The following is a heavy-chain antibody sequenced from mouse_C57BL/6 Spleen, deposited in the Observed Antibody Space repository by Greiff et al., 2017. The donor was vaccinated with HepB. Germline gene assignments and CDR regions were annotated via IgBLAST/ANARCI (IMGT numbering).Heavy chain of an antibody. Sequence: QVQLQQPGAELVRPGSSVKLSCKASGYTFTSYWMHWVKQRPIQGLEWIGNIDPSDSETNYNQKFKDKATLTVDKSSSTDYMQLSSLPSEDSAVYYCARRECYGNYPFAYWGQGTLVTVSA. CDR3: ARRECYGNYPFAY. J-gene: IGHJ3*01. CDR2: IDPSDSET. CDR1: GYTFTSYW. D-gene: IGHD2-1*01. V-gene: IGHV1-52*01.